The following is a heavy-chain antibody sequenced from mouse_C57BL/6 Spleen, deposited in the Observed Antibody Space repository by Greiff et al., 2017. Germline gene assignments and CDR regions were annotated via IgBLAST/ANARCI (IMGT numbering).Heavy chain of an antibody. Sequence: EVQGVESGGGLVKPGGSLKLSCAASGFTISDYGMHWVRQAPEKGLEWVAYISSGSSTIYYADTVQGRFTISRDTAKNTLFLQMTSLRSEDTAVYYVARIPPHYYAMDYWGQGTSVTVSS. CDR2: ISSGSSTI. D-gene: IGHD5-1-1*01. V-gene: IGHV5-17*01. CDR3: ARIPPHYYAMDY. CDR1: GFTISDYG. J-gene: IGHJ4*01.